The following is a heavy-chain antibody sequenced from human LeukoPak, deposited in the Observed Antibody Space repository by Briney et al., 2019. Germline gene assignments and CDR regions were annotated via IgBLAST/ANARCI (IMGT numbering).Heavy chain of an antibody. D-gene: IGHD6-6*01. J-gene: IGHJ4*02. CDR2: IYTSGST. V-gene: IGHV4-4*07. CDR1: SGSIISYY. Sequence: SETLSLTRTVSSGSIISYYWRWIRQPAGKGLEWIGRIYTSGSTNYNPSLKSRVTMSVDTSKNQFSLKLSSVTAADTAVYDCASNSPRVSSDYWGQGTLVTVSS. CDR3: ASNSPRVSSDY.